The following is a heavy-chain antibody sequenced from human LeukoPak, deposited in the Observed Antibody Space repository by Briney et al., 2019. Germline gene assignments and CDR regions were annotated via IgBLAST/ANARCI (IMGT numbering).Heavy chain of an antibody. J-gene: IGHJ3*02. CDR1: GGTFISYA. D-gene: IGHD2-15*01. CDR2: IIPIFGTA. CDR3: ARTTTPIVVVVAATFYDAFDI. Sequence: GASVKVSCKASGGTFISYAISWVRQATGQGLEWMGGIIPIFGTANYAQKFQGRVTITADESTSTAYMELSSLRSEDTAVYYCARTTTPIVVVVAATFYDAFDIWGQGTMVTVSS. V-gene: IGHV1-69*13.